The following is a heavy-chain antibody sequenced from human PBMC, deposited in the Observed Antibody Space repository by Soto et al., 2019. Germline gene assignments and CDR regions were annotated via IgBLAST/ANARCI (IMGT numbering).Heavy chain of an antibody. CDR3: ARPMVRGVITPGPYYYYGMDV. J-gene: IGHJ6*02. CDR1: GFTFSSYA. V-gene: IGHV3-30-3*01. Sequence: HPGGSLRLSCAASGFTFSSYAMHWVRQAPGKGLEWVAVISYDGSNKYYADTVKGRFTISRDNSKNTLYLQMNSLRAEDTAVYYCARPMVRGVITPGPYYYYGMDVWGQGTTVTVSS. D-gene: IGHD3-10*01. CDR2: ISYDGSNK.